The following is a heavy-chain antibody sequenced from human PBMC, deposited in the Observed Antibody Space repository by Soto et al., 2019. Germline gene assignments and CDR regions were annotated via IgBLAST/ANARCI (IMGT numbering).Heavy chain of an antibody. CDR1: GYSFTSYW. V-gene: IGHV5-10-1*01. CDR2: IDPSDSYT. Sequence: PGESLKISCKGSGYSFTSYWIGWVRQMPGKGLEWMGRIDPSDSYTNYSPSFQGHVTISADKSISTAYLQWSSLKASDTAMYYCARDFIHQLPQERDYYYYYGMDVWGQGTTVTVSS. CDR3: ARDFIHQLPQERDYYYYYGMDV. D-gene: IGHD2-2*01. J-gene: IGHJ6*02.